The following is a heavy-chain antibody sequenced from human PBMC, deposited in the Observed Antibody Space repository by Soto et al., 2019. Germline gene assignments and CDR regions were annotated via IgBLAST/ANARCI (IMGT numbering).Heavy chain of an antibody. V-gene: IGHV4-59*01. CDR3: ARAGRGGSRENWFDP. D-gene: IGHD2-15*01. CDR1: GGSISSYY. J-gene: IGHJ5*02. Sequence: QVQLQESGPGLVKPSETLSLTCTVSGGSISSYYWSWIRQPPGKGLEWIGYIYYSGSTNYNPSLRRTVTISVATSKNQFSLKLSSVPAADTAGYYCARAGRGGSRENWFDPWGQGTLVTVSS. CDR2: IYYSGST.